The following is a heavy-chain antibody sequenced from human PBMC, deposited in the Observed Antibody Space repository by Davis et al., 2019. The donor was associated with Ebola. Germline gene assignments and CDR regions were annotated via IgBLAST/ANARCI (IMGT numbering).Heavy chain of an antibody. CDR1: GDSINGYY. V-gene: IGHV4-59*01. J-gene: IGHJ4*02. D-gene: IGHD6-19*01. Sequence: MPSETLSLTCTVSGDSINGYYWTWIRQPPGKGLEWIGYIYYSGSTNYNPSLKSRVTISVDMSKNQFSLKLSSVTAADTAVYYCARGAVAGPFDYWGQGTLVTVSS. CDR2: IYYSGST. CDR3: ARGAVAGPFDY.